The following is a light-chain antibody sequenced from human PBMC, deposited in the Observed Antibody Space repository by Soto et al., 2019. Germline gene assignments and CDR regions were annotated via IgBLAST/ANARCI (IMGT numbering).Light chain of an antibody. CDR1: QSVSSY. V-gene: IGKV3D-20*01. Sequence: EIVLTQSPGTLSLSPGERATLSCRASQSVSSYLAWYQQKPGLAPRLIIYDASTRATGIPDRFSGSGSGTDFTLTISRLEPEDFAIYYCQQSGSSPITFGQGTRLQIK. CDR3: QQSGSSPIT. J-gene: IGKJ5*01. CDR2: DAS.